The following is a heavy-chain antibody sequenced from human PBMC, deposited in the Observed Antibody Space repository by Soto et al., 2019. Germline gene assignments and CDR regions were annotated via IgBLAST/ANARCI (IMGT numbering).Heavy chain of an antibody. J-gene: IGHJ6*01. D-gene: IGHD2-8*02. CDR1: GFTFSGYG. CDR3: AKGLVGYVFGVQDYHYGMDV. V-gene: IGHV3-30*18. CDR2: ISYDGSNK. Sequence: QVQLVEAGGGGVQPGTSVRLSCAASGFTFSGYGMHWVRQAPGKGLEWVAAISYDGSNKHYADSVKGRFPISRDNSKNTLSLQMNGLRGEDTAVYHCAKGLVGYVFGVQDYHYGMDVWGQGATVIVSS.